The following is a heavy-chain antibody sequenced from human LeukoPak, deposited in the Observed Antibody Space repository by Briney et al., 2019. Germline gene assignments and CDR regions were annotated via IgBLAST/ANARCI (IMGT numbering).Heavy chain of an antibody. CDR1: GFTFSNYA. J-gene: IGHJ3*02. CDR2: ISDSGGSI. CDR3: ARYGNGAWLAHYSFDI. V-gene: IGHV3-23*01. Sequence: GGSLRLSCAASGFTFSNYAMSWVRQAPGKGLEWVSVISDSGGSIYYADSVKGRFAISRDNAENSLYLQMNSLRAEDTAVYYCARYGNGAWLAHYSFDIWGQGTMVTVSS. D-gene: IGHD6-19*01.